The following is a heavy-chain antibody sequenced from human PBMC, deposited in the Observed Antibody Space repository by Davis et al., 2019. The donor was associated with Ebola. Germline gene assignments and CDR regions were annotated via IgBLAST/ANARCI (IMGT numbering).Heavy chain of an antibody. CDR1: GGSLSGYS. Sequence: SETLSLTCNVSGGSLSGYSWSWIRQSPVEGLEWIGEFTHSGGSNHNPSLKSRVTILGDTSKMQFSLELTSLTAADTATYYCARVLFSGWYYALDIWGQGTMVTVSS. CDR2: FTHSGGS. V-gene: IGHV4-34*01. D-gene: IGHD6-19*01. CDR3: ARVLFSGWYYALDI. J-gene: IGHJ3*02.